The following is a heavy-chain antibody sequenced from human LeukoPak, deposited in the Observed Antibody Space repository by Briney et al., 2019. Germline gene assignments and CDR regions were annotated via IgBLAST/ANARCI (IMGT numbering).Heavy chain of an antibody. J-gene: IGHJ4*02. V-gene: IGHV3-53*04. Sequence: PGGSLRLSCAASGFTVSSNYMSWVRQAPGKGLEWVSVIYSGGSTYYADSVKGRFTISRHNSKNTLYLQMSSLRAEDTAVYYCARHSYMVRGVFDYWGQGTLVTVSS. CDR3: ARHSYMVRGVFDY. CDR1: GFTVSSNY. CDR2: IYSGGST. D-gene: IGHD3-10*01.